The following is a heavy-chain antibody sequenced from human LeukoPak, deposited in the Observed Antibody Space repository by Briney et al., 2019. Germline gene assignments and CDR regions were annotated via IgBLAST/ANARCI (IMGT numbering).Heavy chain of an antibody. CDR2: IRSKANSYAT. CDR1: GFTFSGSA. Sequence: GGSLRLSCAASGFTFSGSAMHWVRQASGKGLEWVGRIRSKANSYATAYAASVKGRFTISRDDSKNTAYLQMNSLKTEDTAVYYCTRLLNYDSSGYYYVLSGASSYAFDIWGRGTMVTVSS. CDR3: TRLLNYDSSGYYYVLSGASSYAFDI. J-gene: IGHJ3*02. D-gene: IGHD3-22*01. V-gene: IGHV3-73*01.